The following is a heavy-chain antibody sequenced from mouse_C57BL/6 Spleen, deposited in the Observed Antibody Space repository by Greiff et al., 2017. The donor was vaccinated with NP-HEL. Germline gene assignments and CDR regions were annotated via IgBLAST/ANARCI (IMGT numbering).Heavy chain of an antibody. CDR3: ARLGITTVVASRYYYAMDY. V-gene: IGHV1-52*01. Sequence: VQLQQPGAELVRPGSSVKLSCKASGYTFTSYWMHWVKQRPIQGLEWIGNIDPSDSETHYNQQFKDKATLTVDKSSSTAYMQLSSLTSEDSAVYYCARLGITTVVASRYYYAMDYWGQGTSVTVSS. D-gene: IGHD1-1*01. CDR2: IDPSDSET. CDR1: GYTFTSYW. J-gene: IGHJ4*01.